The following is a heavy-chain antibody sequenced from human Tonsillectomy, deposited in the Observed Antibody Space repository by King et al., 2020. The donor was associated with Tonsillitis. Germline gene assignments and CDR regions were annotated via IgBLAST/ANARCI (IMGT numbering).Heavy chain of an antibody. CDR1: GFTFSSYA. D-gene: IGHD6-13*01. Sequence: VQLVESGGGLVQPGGSLRLSCAASGFTFSSYAMSWVRQAPGKGLEWVSVISASGGTTYYADSVKGRFTISRDNSKNTLYLQMNSLKAEDTAVYYCAKDDGSSSRHFDYWGQGTLVTVSS. CDR3: AKDDGSSSRHFDY. J-gene: IGHJ4*02. V-gene: IGHV3-23*04. CDR2: ISASGGTT.